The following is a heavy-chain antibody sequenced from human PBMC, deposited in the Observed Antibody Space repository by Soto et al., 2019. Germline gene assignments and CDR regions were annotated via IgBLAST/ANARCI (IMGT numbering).Heavy chain of an antibody. Sequence: GASVKVSCKASGYTFTDFGISWVRQAPGQGLEWMGWVTAHNGDTKYAQKFRGRVTMTTDTSTSTVYMDLGSLTADDTAVYYCARERCTSTSCYGVDYWGQGTLVTVSS. CDR3: ARERCTSTSCYGVDY. CDR2: VTAHNGDT. CDR1: GYTFTDFG. V-gene: IGHV1-18*01. D-gene: IGHD2-2*01. J-gene: IGHJ4*02.